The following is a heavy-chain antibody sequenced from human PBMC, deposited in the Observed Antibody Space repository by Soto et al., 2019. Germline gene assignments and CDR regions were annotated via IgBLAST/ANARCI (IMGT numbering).Heavy chain of an antibody. J-gene: IGHJ4*02. CDR2: TSPMFGAA. Sequence: QVQLVQSGAEMKKPGSSVKVSCQSSGGTLKTYALNWVRQAPGQGPEWMGDTSPMFGAANYAPKFQGRVTITADESTGTSYMQLSSLTSEDTALYFCAREVQVHTPAFVYWGQGTLVTVSS. CDR3: AREVQVHTPAFVY. V-gene: IGHV1-69*19. D-gene: IGHD3-10*01. CDR1: GGTLKTYA.